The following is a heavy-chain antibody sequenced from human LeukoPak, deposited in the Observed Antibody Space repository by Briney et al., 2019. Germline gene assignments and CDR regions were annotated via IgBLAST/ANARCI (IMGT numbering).Heavy chain of an antibody. D-gene: IGHD3-10*01. CDR3: ATAPRFGNDAFDI. CDR1: GGTFSSYA. CDR2: IIPIFGTA. J-gene: IGHJ3*02. Sequence: VASVKVSCKASGGTFSSYAISWVRQAPGQGLEWMGGIIPIFGTANYAQKFQGRVTITADESTSTAYMELSSLRSEDTAVYYCATAPRFGNDAFDIWGQGTMVTVSS. V-gene: IGHV1-69*13.